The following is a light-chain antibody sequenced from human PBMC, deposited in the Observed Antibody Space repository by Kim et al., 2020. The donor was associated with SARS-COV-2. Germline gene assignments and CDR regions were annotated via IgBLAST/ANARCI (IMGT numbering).Light chain of an antibody. Sequence: ASVGDRVTITCRASQDISNYLAWYQQEPGKVPKLLIYAASALHSGVPSRFGGSGSGTDFTLTITSLQPEDVATYYCQKYNSVPWTFGPGTKVDIK. CDR1: QDISNY. V-gene: IGKV1-27*01. CDR3: QKYNSVPWT. CDR2: AAS. J-gene: IGKJ1*01.